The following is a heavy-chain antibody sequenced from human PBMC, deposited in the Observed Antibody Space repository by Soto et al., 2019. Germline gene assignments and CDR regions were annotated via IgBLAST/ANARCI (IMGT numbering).Heavy chain of an antibody. CDR2: IYYSGST. V-gene: IGHV4-59*01. J-gene: IGHJ6*02. Sequence: SETLSLTCTVSGGSISSYYWSWIRQPPGKGLEWIGYIYYSGSTNYNPSLKSRVTISVDTSKNQFSLKLSSVTAADTAVYYCARHSSGWADDYYYYYGMDVWGQGTTVTVSS. D-gene: IGHD6-19*01. CDR3: ARHSSGWADDYYYYYGMDV. CDR1: GGSISSYY.